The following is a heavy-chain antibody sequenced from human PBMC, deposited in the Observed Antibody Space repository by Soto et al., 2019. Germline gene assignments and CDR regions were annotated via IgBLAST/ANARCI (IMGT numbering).Heavy chain of an antibody. D-gene: IGHD1-1*01. CDR2: ISGYNGQT. V-gene: IGHV1-18*01. Sequence: QVQLVQSGPEVKKPGASVKVSCKASAYTFTSYGISWVRQAPGQGLEWMGWISGYNGQTNYAQKVRGRVTITTDASTSTAHMERRRVRSADTATYNCARDGRKQVWVEGPNAMDVWGQGTTVTVSS. CDR1: AYTFTSYG. J-gene: IGHJ6*02. CDR3: ARDGRKQVWVEGPNAMDV.